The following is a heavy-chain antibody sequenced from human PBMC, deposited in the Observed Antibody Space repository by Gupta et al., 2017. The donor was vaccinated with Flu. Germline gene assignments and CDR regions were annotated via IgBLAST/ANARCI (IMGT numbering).Heavy chain of an antibody. CDR2: ISGSGSST. J-gene: IGHJ3*02. V-gene: IGHV3-23*01. D-gene: IGHD2-2*01. Sequence: LELVSVISGSGSSTYYGDSVKGRFTISRDTSKNTLYLQMNSLRAEDTAVYYCAKDRWGYCSGTSCYFDAFDIWGQGTMVIVSS. CDR3: AKDRWGYCSGTSCYFDAFDI.